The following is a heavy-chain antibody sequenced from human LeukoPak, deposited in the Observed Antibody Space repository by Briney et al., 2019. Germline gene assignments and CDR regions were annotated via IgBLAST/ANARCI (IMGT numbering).Heavy chain of an antibody. CDR1: GGSFSGYY. D-gene: IGHD2-2*01. CDR2: INHSGST. V-gene: IGHV4-34*01. CDR3: ARLASESVVPAANEIDY. Sequence: PSETLSLTCAVYGGSFSGYYWSWIRQPPGKGLEWIGEINHSGSTNYNPSLKSRVTISVDTSKNQFSLKLSSVTAADTAVYYCARLASESVVPAANEIDYWGQGTLVTVSS. J-gene: IGHJ4*02.